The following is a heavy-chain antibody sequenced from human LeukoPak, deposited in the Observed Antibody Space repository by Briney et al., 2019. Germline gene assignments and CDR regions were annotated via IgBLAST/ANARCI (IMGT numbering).Heavy chain of an antibody. CDR1: RFPFSIYE. CDR3: ALLAVASDFDY. D-gene: IGHD6-19*01. CDR2: IHSSGTVK. Sequence: GGSLRLSCVVSRFPFSIYEMNWVRQAPGKGLEWVSNIHSSGTVKYYSDSVKGRFSISRDNAKSSLYLQMNSLKVEDTAVYYCALLAVASDFDYWGQGALVTVSS. J-gene: IGHJ4*02. V-gene: IGHV3-48*03.